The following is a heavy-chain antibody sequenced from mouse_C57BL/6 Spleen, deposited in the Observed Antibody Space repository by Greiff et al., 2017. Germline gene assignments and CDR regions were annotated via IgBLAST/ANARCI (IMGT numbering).Heavy chain of an antibody. J-gene: IGHJ4*01. CDR2: INPGSGGT. CDR1: GYAFTNYL. Sequence: QVQLQQSGAELVRPGTSVKVSCKASGYAFTNYLIEWVKQRPGQGLEWIGVINPGSGGTNYNEKFKGKATLTADKSSSTAYMQLSSLTSEDSAVYCCAREGEGYAMDYWGQGTSVTVSS. CDR3: AREGEGYAMDY. V-gene: IGHV1-54*01.